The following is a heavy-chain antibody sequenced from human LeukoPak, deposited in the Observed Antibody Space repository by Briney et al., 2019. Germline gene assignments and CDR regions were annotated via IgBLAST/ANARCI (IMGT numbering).Heavy chain of an antibody. CDR3: ARPASEQLWPQPSNY. CDR2: INTDTGNP. J-gene: IGHJ4*02. Sequence: ASVKVSCKASGYTFTSYAMNWVRQTPGQGLEWMGWINTDTGNPTYAQGFTGRFVFSLDTSVSTAYLQISSLKAEDTAVYYCARPASEQLWPQPSNYWGQGTLVTVSS. D-gene: IGHD5-18*01. CDR1: GYTFTSYA. V-gene: IGHV7-4-1*02.